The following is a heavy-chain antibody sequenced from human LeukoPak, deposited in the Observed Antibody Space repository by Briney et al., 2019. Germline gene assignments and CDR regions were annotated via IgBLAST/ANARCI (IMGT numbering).Heavy chain of an antibody. CDR1: GYTFTGYY. CDR2: INPNSGGT. J-gene: IGHJ4*02. CDR3: ARDGGVTYQSFIWFGELFSY. Sequence: ASVKVSCTASGYTFTGYYMHWVRQAPGQGLEWMGWINPNSGGTNYAQKFQGRVTMTRDTSISTAYMELSRLRSDDTAVYYCARDGGVTYQSFIWFGELFSYWGQGTLVTVSS. V-gene: IGHV1-2*02. D-gene: IGHD3-10*01.